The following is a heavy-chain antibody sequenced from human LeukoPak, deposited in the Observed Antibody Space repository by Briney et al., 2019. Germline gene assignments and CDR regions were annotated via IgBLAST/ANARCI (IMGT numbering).Heavy chain of an antibody. CDR3: AKTTHSYYYDSSGPS. CDR1: GFTFSSYG. Sequence: GGSLRLSCAASGFTFSSYGMHWVRQAPGKGLEWVAFIRYDGSNKYYADSVKGRFTISRDSSKNTLYLQMNSLRAEDTAIYYCAKTTHSYYYDSSGPSWGQGTLVTVSS. CDR2: IRYDGSNK. V-gene: IGHV3-30*02. D-gene: IGHD3-22*01. J-gene: IGHJ5*02.